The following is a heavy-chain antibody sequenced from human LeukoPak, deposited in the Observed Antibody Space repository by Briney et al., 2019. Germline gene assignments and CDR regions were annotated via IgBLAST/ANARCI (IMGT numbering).Heavy chain of an antibody. CDR3: ARDSLRVDTAMAKPGTIGEGWFDP. CDR1: GYTFTSYG. V-gene: IGHV1-18*01. J-gene: IGHJ5*02. CDR2: ISAYNGNT. D-gene: IGHD5-18*01. Sequence: GASVKVSCKASGYTFTSYGISWVRQAPGQGLEWMGWISAYNGNTNYAQKLQGRVTMTTDTSTSTAYMELRSLRAEDTAVYYCARDSLRVDTAMAKPGTIGEGWFDPWGQGTLVTVSS.